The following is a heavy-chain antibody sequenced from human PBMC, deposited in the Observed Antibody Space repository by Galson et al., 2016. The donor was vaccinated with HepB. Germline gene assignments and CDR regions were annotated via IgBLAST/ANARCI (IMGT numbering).Heavy chain of an antibody. V-gene: IGHV3-30-3*01. CDR2: SFHDEDYT. CDR1: GFTLSKYH. CDR3: TREANDAFDI. Sequence: SLRLSCAASGFTLSKYHMHWVRQAPGKGLEWVALSFHDEDYTYYPDSVKGRFTISRDNTKGTVYLHMNSLRDEDTAVYYCTREANDAFDIWGQGKMVTVSS. J-gene: IGHJ3*02.